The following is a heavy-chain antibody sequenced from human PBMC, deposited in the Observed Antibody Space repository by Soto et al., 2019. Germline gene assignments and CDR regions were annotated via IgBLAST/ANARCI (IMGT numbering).Heavy chain of an antibody. J-gene: IGHJ4*02. CDR1: GGSVSSGGYS. CDR2: ISYSGST. CDR3: ARHGVNMLFPPLEWLSRYYFDY. V-gene: IGHV4-30-2*03. Sequence: SETLSLTCAVSGGSVSSGGYSWSWIRQPPGKGLEWIGYISYSGSTYYNPSLKSRVTISVDTSKNQFSLKLSSVSAADTAVYYCARHGVNMLFPPLEWLSRYYFDYWGQGTQVTVSS. D-gene: IGHD3-3*01.